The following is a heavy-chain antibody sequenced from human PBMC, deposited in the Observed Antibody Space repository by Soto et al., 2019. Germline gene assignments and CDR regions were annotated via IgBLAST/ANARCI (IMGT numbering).Heavy chain of an antibody. D-gene: IGHD2-2*01. V-gene: IGHV1-18*01. CDR2: ISAYNGNT. CDR1: GYTFTSYG. Sequence: QVQLVQSGAEVKKPGASVKVSCKASGYTFTSYGISWVRQAPGQGLEWMGWISAYNGNTNYAQKVQGRVTMTTDTSTSTAYMELRSLRSDDTAVYYCARFDIVVVPAAFSFDPWGQGTLVTVSS. J-gene: IGHJ5*02. CDR3: ARFDIVVVPAAFSFDP.